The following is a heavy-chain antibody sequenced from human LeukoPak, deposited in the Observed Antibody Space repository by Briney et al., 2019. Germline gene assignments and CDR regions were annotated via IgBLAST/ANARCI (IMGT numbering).Heavy chain of an antibody. J-gene: IGHJ3*02. CDR1: GFTFSSYA. D-gene: IGHD3-22*01. Sequence: GRSLRLSCAASGFTFSSYAMHWVRQAPGKGLEWVAVISYDGSNKYYADSVKGRFTISRDNSKNTLYLQMNSLRAEDTAVYYCAGPHYYDITDAFDIWGQGTMVTVSS. CDR3: AGPHYYDITDAFDI. CDR2: ISYDGSNK. V-gene: IGHV3-30-3*01.